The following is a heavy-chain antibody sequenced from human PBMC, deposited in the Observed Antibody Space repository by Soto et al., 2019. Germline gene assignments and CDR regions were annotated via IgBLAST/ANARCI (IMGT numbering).Heavy chain of an antibody. CDR2: NYYNGST. D-gene: IGHD6-6*01. CDR3: ARGVDSSTSAGSMDV. V-gene: IGHV4-39*02. Sequence: ETLSLTCTVSGGSISSSSYYHGLIREPAGKGLELVGSNYYNGSTNYNQSLKSRVTITIDTSTNQFSLELSTVTAADTAVYYCARGVDSSTSAGSMDVWGQGTTVTVSS. CDR1: GGSISSSSYY. J-gene: IGHJ6*02.